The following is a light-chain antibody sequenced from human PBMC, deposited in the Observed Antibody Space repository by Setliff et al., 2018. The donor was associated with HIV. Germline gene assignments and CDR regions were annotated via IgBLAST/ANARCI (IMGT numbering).Light chain of an antibody. Sequence: QSVLTQPASVSGSPGQSITMSCTGTSSDVGGYSYVSWYQQHPGKAPKLIIYEVSNRPSGVSNRFSGSKSGNTASLTISGLQAEDEADYYCSSYAGGYTFYVFGPGTKVTVL. CDR3: SSYAGGYTFYV. CDR1: SSDVGGYSY. CDR2: EVS. V-gene: IGLV2-14*01. J-gene: IGLJ1*01.